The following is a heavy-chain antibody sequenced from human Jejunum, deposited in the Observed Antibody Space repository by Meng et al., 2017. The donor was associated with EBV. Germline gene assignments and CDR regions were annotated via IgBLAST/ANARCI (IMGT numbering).Heavy chain of an antibody. CDR2: INSDGSST. D-gene: IGHD4-17*01. CDR1: GFTFSSYW. Sequence: EVQLVESXGGLVQPGGSLNLSCAASGFTFSSYWMHWVRQAPGKGLVWVSRINSDGSSTSYADSVKGRFTISRDNAKNTLYLQMNSLRAEDTAVYYCAREVEPTGPDHWGQGTLGTVSS. CDR3: AREVEPTGPDH. V-gene: IGHV3-74*01. J-gene: IGHJ4*02.